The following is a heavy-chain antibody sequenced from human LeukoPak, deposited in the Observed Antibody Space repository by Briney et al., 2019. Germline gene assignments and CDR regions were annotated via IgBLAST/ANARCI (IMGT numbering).Heavy chain of an antibody. CDR2: INPNSGGT. CDR1: GYTFTGYY. Sequence: GASVKVSCKASGYTFTGYYMHWVRQAPGQGLEWMGWINPNSGGTNYAQKFQGRVTMTRDTSISTAYMELSRLRSDDTAVYYCARGYCSGGSCYKPRYNWFDPWGQGTLVTVSS. J-gene: IGHJ5*02. V-gene: IGHV1-2*02. D-gene: IGHD2-15*01. CDR3: ARGYCSGGSCYKPRYNWFDP.